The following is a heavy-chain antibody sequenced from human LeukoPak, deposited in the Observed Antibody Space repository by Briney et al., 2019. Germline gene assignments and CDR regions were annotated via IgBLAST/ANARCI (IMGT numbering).Heavy chain of an antibody. D-gene: IGHD1-26*01. CDR1: GFTFSNYA. V-gene: IGHV3-23*01. J-gene: IGHJ3*02. Sequence: GGSLRLSCAASGFTFSNYAMSWVRQAPGKGLEWVSAISGGGGSTYYADSVKGRCTISKDNSKNTLYAQMNSLRAEDTAVYYCARAYSGSLTTFDIWGQGTMVTVSS. CDR3: ARAYSGSLTTFDI. CDR2: ISGGGGST.